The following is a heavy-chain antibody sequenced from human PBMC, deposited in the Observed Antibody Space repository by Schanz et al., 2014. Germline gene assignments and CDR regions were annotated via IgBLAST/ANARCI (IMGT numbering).Heavy chain of an antibody. Sequence: VQLVESGGGLVQPGGSLRLSCAASGFIFNDYYMNWVRQAPGKGLEWLSHISGSGGDSVDYADSVKGRFTISRDNTRNSLYLQMNSLRVDDTAVYYCAREFVNWGQGTLVTVSS. CDR2: ISGSGGDSV. CDR1: GFIFNDYY. J-gene: IGHJ1*01. CDR3: AREFVN. D-gene: IGHD2-21*01. V-gene: IGHV3-11*01.